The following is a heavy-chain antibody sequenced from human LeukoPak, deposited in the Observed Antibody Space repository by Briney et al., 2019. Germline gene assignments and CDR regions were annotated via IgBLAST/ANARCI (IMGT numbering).Heavy chain of an antibody. D-gene: IGHD6-13*01. CDR1: GSSFTTYW. Sequence: GESLKISCKGSGSSFTTYWIGWVRQMPGKGLESMGIIYPGDSDTKYSPSFQGQVTISADRSISTAYLQWSSLKASDTAVYYCASGAGIAAPGTYDAFDIWGQGTMVTVSS. J-gene: IGHJ3*02. CDR3: ASGAGIAAPGTYDAFDI. CDR2: IYPGDSDT. V-gene: IGHV5-51*01.